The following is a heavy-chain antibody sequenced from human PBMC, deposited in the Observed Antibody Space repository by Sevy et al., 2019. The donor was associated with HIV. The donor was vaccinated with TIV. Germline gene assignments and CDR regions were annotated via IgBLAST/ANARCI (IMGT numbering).Heavy chain of an antibody. CDR1: GFTFSSYN. CDR3: ARDPVDGNWYFDL. V-gene: IGHV3-48*02. J-gene: IGHJ2*01. Sequence: GGSLRLSCVASGFTFSSYNMNWVRQAPGKGLEWVSFIRGGRNDILYADSVKGRFIISRDNAKNSVYLQMESLRDDDTALYFCARDPVDGNWYFDLWGRGTLVTVSS. CDR2: IRGGRNDI.